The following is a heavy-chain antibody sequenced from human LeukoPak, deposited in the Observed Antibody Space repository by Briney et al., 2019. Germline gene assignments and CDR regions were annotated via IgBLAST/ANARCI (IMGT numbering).Heavy chain of an antibody. CDR2: IYPGDSDT. D-gene: IGHD3-10*01. CDR3: ARPNPFGDYYYYGMDV. Sequence: PGESLKISCKGSGYSFTSYWIGWVRQMPGKGLEWMGIIYPGDSDTRYSPSFQGQVTISADKSISTAYLQWSSLKASDTAVYYCARPNPFGDYYYYGMDVWGKGTTVTVSS. J-gene: IGHJ6*04. CDR1: GYSFTSYW. V-gene: IGHV5-51*01.